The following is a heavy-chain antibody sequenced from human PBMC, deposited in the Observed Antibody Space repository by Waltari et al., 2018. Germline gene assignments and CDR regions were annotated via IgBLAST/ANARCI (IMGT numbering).Heavy chain of an antibody. J-gene: IGHJ5*02. CDR1: NYSITNGFY. D-gene: IGHD3-16*01. CDR2: LYLSGGTT. CDR3: ARGVRFAESRRGGFDP. V-gene: IGHV4-38-2*02. Sequence: QVQLQESGPGVVQPSETLSLTCIVSNYSITNGFYWGWLRQPPGKELQWIGSLYLSGGTTYHNPSLKNRVTISLDTSRNQVSLKLKSVTAADTAVYFCARGVRFAESRRGGFDPWGQGTLVTVSS.